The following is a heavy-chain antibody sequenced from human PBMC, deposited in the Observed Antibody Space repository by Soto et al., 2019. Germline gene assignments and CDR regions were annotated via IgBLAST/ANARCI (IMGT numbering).Heavy chain of an antibody. Sequence: GGSLRLSCAASGFTFSSHSMGWLRQAPGTGPEWVAFVDGSGGDTSYADSVKGRFTISRDNSDNSLFLHMNTLRAEDTGRYFCAKEIFAAAYAATSAFDLWGQGTLVTVSS. V-gene: IGHV3-23*01. J-gene: IGHJ4*02. CDR2: VDGSGGDT. CDR3: AKEIFAAAYAATSAFDL. D-gene: IGHD2-8*01. CDR1: GFTFSSHS.